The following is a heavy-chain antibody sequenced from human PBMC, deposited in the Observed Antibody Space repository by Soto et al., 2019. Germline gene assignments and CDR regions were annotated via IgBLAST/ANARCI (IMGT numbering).Heavy chain of an antibody. J-gene: IGHJ5*02. CDR2: IYYSGST. D-gene: IGHD2-2*01. V-gene: IGHV4-31*03. Sequence: QVQLQESGPGLVKPSQTLSLTCTVSGGSISSGGYYWSWIRQHPGKGLEWIGYIYYSGSTYYNPSLKSRVPLSVDPSKNQFSLKLSSVTAADTAVYYCARGHQLLWLGANWFDPWGQGTLVTVSS. CDR3: ARGHQLLWLGANWFDP. CDR1: GGSISSGGYY.